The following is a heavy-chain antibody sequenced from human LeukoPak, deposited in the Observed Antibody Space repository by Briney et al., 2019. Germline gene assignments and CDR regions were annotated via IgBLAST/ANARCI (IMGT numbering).Heavy chain of an antibody. D-gene: IGHD2-15*01. V-gene: IGHV3-23*01. J-gene: IGHJ5*02. CDR3: AKGRISPNWFDP. Sequence: PGGSLRLSCAASGFTFSSYAMSWVRQAPEKGLEWVSAISGSGGSTYYADSVKGRFTISRDNSKNTLYLQMNSLRAEDTAVYYCAKGRISPNWFDPWGQGTLVTVSS. CDR1: GFTFSSYA. CDR2: ISGSGGST.